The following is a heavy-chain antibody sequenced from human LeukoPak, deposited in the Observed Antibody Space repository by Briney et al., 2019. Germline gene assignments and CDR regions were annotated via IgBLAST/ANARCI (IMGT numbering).Heavy chain of an antibody. Sequence: SVKVSCKASGGTFSSYAISWVRQAPGQGLEWMVGVILIFGTANYAQTFQGRVTITADESTSTAYMELSSLRSEDTAVYYCARVRAPMAFDIWGQGTMVTVSS. CDR2: VILIFGTA. CDR1: GGTFSSYA. J-gene: IGHJ3*02. V-gene: IGHV1-69*13. CDR3: ARVRAPMAFDI.